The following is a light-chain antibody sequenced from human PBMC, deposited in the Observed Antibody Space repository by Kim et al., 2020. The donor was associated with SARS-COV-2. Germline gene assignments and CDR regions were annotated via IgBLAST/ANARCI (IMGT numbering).Light chain of an antibody. Sequence: EIALTQSPGTLSLSPGERATLSCRASQSVSSSYFAWYQQKPRQAPSLLIYGASSSATGLPDRFSGSVSETDFTLTISSLVPEDFAVYYCEQYAGSPLYTFGQGTKLEI. J-gene: IGKJ2*01. V-gene: IGKV3-20*01. CDR1: QSVSSSY. CDR3: EQYAGSPLYT. CDR2: GAS.